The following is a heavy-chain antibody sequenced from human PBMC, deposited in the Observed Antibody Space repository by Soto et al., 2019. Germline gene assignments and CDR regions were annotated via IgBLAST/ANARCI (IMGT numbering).Heavy chain of an antibody. CDR3: ARDRSVYYYYGMDV. J-gene: IGHJ6*02. Sequence: GGSLRLSCAASGFTVSSNYMSWVRQAPGKGLEWVSVIYSGGSTYYADSVKGRFTISRDNSKNTLYLQMNSLRAEDTAVYYCARDRSVYYYYGMDVWGHGTTVTVSS. CDR2: IYSGGST. V-gene: IGHV3-53*01. CDR1: GFTVSSNY.